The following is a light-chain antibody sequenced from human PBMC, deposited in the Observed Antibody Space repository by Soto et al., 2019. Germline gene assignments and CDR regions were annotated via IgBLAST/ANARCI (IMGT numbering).Light chain of an antibody. V-gene: IGKV3-20*01. CDR1: QCVSSSY. CDR3: QQYGSSAYT. Sequence: EIVLTQSPGTLSLSPGERATLSCRASQCVSSSYLAWYQQKPGQAPRLLIYGASSRATGIPDRFSGSGSGTDFTLTISRLEPEDFAVYYCQQYGSSAYTFGPGTKLEIK. CDR2: GAS. J-gene: IGKJ2*01.